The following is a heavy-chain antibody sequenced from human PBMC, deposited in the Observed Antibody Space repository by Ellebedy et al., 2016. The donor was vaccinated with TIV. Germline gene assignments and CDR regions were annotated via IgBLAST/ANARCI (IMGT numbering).Heavy chain of an antibody. CDR3: ARGEPYTRTPDY. Sequence: PGGSLRLSCAASGFTFSSYAMHWVRQAPGKGLEWVAVISYDGSNKYYADSVKGRFTISRDNSKNTLYLQMNSLRAEDTAVYYCARGEPYTRTPDYWGQGTLVTVSS. J-gene: IGHJ4*02. CDR1: GFTFSSYA. CDR2: ISYDGSNK. V-gene: IGHV3-30-3*01. D-gene: IGHD1-26*01.